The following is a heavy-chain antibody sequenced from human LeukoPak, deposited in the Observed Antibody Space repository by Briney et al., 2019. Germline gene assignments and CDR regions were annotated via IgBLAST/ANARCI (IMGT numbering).Heavy chain of an antibody. V-gene: IGHV4-4*07. CDR2: LYTSGST. CDR1: GDSLSSYY. D-gene: IGHD6-6*01. CDR3: ARGGRGIAARRTTYYYYYMDV. Sequence: SETLSLTCTVSGDSLSSYYWNWIRQAAGKGLEWIGRLYTSGSTKYNPSLKSRVTISVDTSKNQFSLMLRSVTAADTAVYYCARGGRGIAARRTTYYYYYMDVWGKGTTVTDSS. J-gene: IGHJ6*03.